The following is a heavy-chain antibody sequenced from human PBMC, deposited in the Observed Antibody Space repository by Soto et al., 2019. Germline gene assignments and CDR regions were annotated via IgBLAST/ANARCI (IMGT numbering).Heavy chain of an antibody. CDR3: ARHGIAETAPYYGMDV. V-gene: IGHV5-51*01. CDR2: IYPRDSDT. CDR1: GYSFTSNW. Sequence: EVQLVQSGPEVKKPGESLKISCKASGYSFTSNWIAWVRQMPGKGLEWMGIIYPRDSDTRYSPSFQGQVTISADKSITPPDRQWSSMKVSDNAMYYCARHGIAETAPYYGMDVWGQGTTVTVS. D-gene: IGHD1-1*01. J-gene: IGHJ6*02.